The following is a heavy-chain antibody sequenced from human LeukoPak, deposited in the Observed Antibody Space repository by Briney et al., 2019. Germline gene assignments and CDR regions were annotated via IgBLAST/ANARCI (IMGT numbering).Heavy chain of an antibody. D-gene: IGHD6-19*01. Sequence: SETLSLTSTVSGGSISSGSYYWSWIRQPAGKGLEWIGRIYTSGSTNYNPSLKSRVTISVDTSKNQFSLKLSSVTAADTAVYYCARAPYSSGWTGSFDYWGQGTLVTVSS. CDR3: ARAPYSSGWTGSFDY. CDR1: GGSISSGSYY. CDR2: IYTSGST. J-gene: IGHJ4*02. V-gene: IGHV4-61*02.